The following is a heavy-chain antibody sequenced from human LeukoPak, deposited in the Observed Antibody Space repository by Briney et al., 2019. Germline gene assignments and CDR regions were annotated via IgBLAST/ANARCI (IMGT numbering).Heavy chain of an antibody. V-gene: IGHV3-21*01. D-gene: IGHD5/OR15-5a*01. CDR2: ISHSSEYI. J-gene: IGHJ5*02. Sequence: PGGSLRLSCEASGFSINIYSMNWVRQAPGQGLEWVSSISHSSEYIYYGDSAKGRFTISRDNAKNSLYLQMNSLRVEDTAVYCVRVQAGSVSWLDPWGQGTLVTVSS. CDR1: GFSINIYS. CDR3: VRVQAGSVSWLDP.